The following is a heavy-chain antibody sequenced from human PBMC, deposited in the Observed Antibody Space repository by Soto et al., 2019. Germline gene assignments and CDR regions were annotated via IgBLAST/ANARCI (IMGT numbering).Heavy chain of an antibody. CDR1: GFSLSTSGVG. Sequence: QITLKESGPTLVKPTQTLTLTCTFSGFSLSTSGVGVGWIRQPPGKALEWLALIYWDDDKRYSPSLKSRLTITKDTSKNQVVLTMTNMDPVDTATYYCAHIHSSIAARGCVDFDYWGQGTLVTVSS. V-gene: IGHV2-5*02. CDR3: AHIHSSIAARGCVDFDY. CDR2: IYWDDDK. J-gene: IGHJ4*02. D-gene: IGHD6-6*01.